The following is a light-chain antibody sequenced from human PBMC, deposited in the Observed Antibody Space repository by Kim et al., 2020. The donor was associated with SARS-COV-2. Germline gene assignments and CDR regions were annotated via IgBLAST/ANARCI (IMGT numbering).Light chain of an antibody. Sequence: DIQMTQSPSSLSASVGDRVTITCRANQGISNYLVWYQQKPGNVPKLLIYAASTLQSGVPSRFSGSGSGTDFTLTISSLQPEDVATYYCQNYNSAPLTFGGGTKVDIK. J-gene: IGKJ4*01. CDR2: AAS. V-gene: IGKV1-27*01. CDR1: QGISNY. CDR3: QNYNSAPLT.